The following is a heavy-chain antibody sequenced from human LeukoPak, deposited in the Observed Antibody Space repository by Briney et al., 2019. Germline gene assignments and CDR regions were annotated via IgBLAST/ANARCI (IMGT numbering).Heavy chain of an antibody. D-gene: IGHD3-22*01. J-gene: IGHJ4*02. V-gene: IGHV7-4-1*02. Sequence: ASVKVSCKAPGGTFSSYAISWVRQAPGQGLEWMGWINTNTGNPTYAQGFTGRFVFSLDTSVSTAYLQISSLKAEDTAVYYCAREDYYDSSGYYYVGGMKYWGQGTLVTVSS. CDR2: INTNTGNP. CDR1: GGTFSSYA. CDR3: AREDYYDSSGYYYVGGMKY.